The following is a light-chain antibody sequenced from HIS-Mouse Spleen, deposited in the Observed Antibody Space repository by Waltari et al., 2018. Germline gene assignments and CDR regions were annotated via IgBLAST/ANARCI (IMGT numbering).Light chain of an antibody. Sequence: QSALTQPPSVSGSPGQSVTISCPGTSSDVGSYNRVSWYQQPPCTAPKLMIYEVSNRPSGVPDRFSGSKSGNTASLTISGLQAEDEADYYCSSYTSSSTWVFGGGTKLTVL. CDR3: SSYTSSSTWV. J-gene: IGLJ3*02. CDR1: SSDVGSYNR. V-gene: IGLV2-18*02. CDR2: EVS.